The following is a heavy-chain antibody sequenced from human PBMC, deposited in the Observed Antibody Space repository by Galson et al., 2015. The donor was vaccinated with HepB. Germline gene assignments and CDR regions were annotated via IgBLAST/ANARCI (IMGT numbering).Heavy chain of an antibody. D-gene: IGHD7-27*01. CDR2: ISDVS. Sequence: SLRLSCAASGFSFRYLAMNWVRQAPGKGLEWVSTISDVSYYADSVKGRFTISRDNSRNTLYLQLNSLRAEDTALYFCARSLSGGAYFDYWCQGALVTVSS. CDR1: GFSFRYLA. J-gene: IGHJ4*02. V-gene: IGHV3-23*01. CDR3: ARSLSGGAYFDY.